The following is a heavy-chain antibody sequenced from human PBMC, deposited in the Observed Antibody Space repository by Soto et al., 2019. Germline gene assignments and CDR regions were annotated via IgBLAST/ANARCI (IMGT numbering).Heavy chain of an antibody. J-gene: IGHJ4*02. D-gene: IGHD2-15*01. CDR1: GGSISSYY. Sequence: QVQLQESGPGLVKPSETLSLTCTVSGGSISSYYWSWIRQPPGKGLEWIGYRYYSGSPNYNPPLKSRVTISVDTSKNQFSLKLSSVTAADTAVYYCARCSGGSCYTFDYWGQGTLVTVSS. CDR2: RYYSGSP. CDR3: ARCSGGSCYTFDY. V-gene: IGHV4-59*08.